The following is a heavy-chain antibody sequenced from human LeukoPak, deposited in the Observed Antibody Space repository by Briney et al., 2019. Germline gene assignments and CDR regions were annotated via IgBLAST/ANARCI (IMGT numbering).Heavy chain of an antibody. D-gene: IGHD1-1*01. CDR3: ARVSYNWNGFDY. Sequence: SETLSLTCTVSGGSVSSGSYYWSWIRQPPGKGLEWIGYIYHSGTTNYYPSLKSRVTLSVDTSKNQFSLRLSSVTAADTAVYYCARVSYNWNGFDYWGQGTLVTVSS. CDR2: IYHSGTT. J-gene: IGHJ4*02. CDR1: GGSVSSGSYY. V-gene: IGHV4-61*01.